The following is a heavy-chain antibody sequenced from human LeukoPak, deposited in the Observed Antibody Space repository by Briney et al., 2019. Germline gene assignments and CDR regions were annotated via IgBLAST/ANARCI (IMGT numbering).Heavy chain of an antibody. J-gene: IGHJ4*02. Sequence: GSSVKVSCKASGGTFSSYAISWVRQAPGQGPEWMGRIIPIFGTANYAQKFQGRVTITTDESTSTAYMELSSLRSEDTAVYYCASIRRVGATSYFDYWGQGTLVTVSS. V-gene: IGHV1-69*05. CDR2: IIPIFGTA. CDR3: ASIRRVGATSYFDY. CDR1: GGTFSSYA. D-gene: IGHD1-26*01.